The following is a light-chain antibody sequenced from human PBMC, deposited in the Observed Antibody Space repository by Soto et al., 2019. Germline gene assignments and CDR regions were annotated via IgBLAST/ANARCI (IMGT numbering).Light chain of an antibody. V-gene: IGKV1-5*03. CDR3: QQYESYPWT. CDR2: RAS. J-gene: IGKJ1*01. CDR1: QSISNS. Sequence: DIQMTQSPSTLSASVGDRVTITCRASQSISNSLAWYQQKPGKAPRVLIYRASTLETGVPSRFSGSGSGTDFTLTISSLQPDDFATYYCQQYESYPWTFGRGTKVEIK.